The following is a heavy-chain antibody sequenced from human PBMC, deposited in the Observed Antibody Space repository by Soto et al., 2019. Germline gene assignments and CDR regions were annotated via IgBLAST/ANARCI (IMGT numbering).Heavy chain of an antibody. CDR1: GYTFTSYG. J-gene: IGHJ4*02. CDR3: AKKESVYYEAY. CDR2: ISAYNGNT. V-gene: IGHV1-18*01. Sequence: GASVKVSCKASGYTFTSYGISWVRQAPGQGLEWMGWISAYNGNTNYAQKLQGRVTMTTDTSTSTVYMELRSLRSDDTAVYYCAKKESVYYEAYWGRGPLVTVSS. D-gene: IGHD3-22*01.